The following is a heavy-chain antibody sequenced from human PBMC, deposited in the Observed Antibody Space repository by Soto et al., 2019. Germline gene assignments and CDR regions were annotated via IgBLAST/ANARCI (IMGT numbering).Heavy chain of an antibody. V-gene: IGHV1-2*02. CDR3: VRDSRLPGFLEWSLDV. D-gene: IGHD3-3*01. Sequence: XSVKVSCHAAGYPFIGYYIRWGRQAHGQGLEWMGWINPNSGDTSYAQKFQGRVTMTRGTSITTAYMELSRLRSDDTAVYYGVRDSRLPGFLEWSLDVCGQRTTVIVSS. J-gene: IGHJ6*02. CDR1: GYPFIGYY. CDR2: INPNSGDT.